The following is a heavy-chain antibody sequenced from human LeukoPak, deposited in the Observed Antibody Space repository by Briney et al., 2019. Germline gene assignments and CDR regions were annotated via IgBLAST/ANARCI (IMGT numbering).Heavy chain of an antibody. V-gene: IGHV3-23*01. CDR1: GFTFSSYA. D-gene: IGHD3-22*01. J-gene: IGHJ3*02. CDR3: AKPLGRITMIVEVIGFGAFDI. Sequence: QPGGSLRLSCAASGFTFSSYAMSWVRQAPGKGLEWVSAISGSGGSTYYADSVKGRFTISRDNSKNTLYLQMNSLRAEDTAVYYCAKPLGRITMIVEVIGFGAFDIWGQGTMVTVSS. CDR2: ISGSGGST.